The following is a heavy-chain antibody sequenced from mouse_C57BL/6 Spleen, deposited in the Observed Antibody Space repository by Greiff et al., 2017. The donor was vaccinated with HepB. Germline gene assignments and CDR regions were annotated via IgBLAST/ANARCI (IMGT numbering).Heavy chain of an antibody. CDR3: ARSKDDGSGAMDY. J-gene: IGHJ4*01. V-gene: IGHV1-82*01. D-gene: IGHD1-1*01. CDR2: IYPGDGDT. CDR1: GYAFSSSW. Sequence: VQLQQSGPELVKPGASVKISCKASGYAFSSSWMNWVKQRPGKGLEWIGRIYPGDGDTNYNGKFKGKATLTADKSSSTAYMQLSSLTSEDSAVYFCARSKDDGSGAMDYWGQGTSVTVSS.